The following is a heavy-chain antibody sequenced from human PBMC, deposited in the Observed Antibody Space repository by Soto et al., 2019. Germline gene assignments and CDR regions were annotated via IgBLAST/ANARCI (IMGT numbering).Heavy chain of an antibody. CDR3: VRGGWYNEY. CDR1: GGSISSSSYY. J-gene: IGHJ4*02. V-gene: IGHV4-39*07. Sequence: SETLSLTCTVSGGSISSSSYYWGWIRQPPGKGLEWIGSIYYSGSTNYNPSLKSRVTMSVDMSQNLFSLELSSVTAADTAVYYCVRGGWYNEYWGQGGLVTVSS. D-gene: IGHD6-19*01. CDR2: IYYSGST.